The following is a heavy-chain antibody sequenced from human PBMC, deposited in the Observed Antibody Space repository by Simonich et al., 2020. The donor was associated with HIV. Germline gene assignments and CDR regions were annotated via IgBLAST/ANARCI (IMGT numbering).Heavy chain of an antibody. CDR1: GGSFSGYY. D-gene: IGHD1-26*01. V-gene: IGHV4-34*01. J-gene: IGHJ3*02. CDR2: INHGGRT. CDR3: AISYSGSSPGHAFDI. Sequence: QVQLHQWREGLLKYSETLSLTCAVYGGSFSGYYWNWLRQPPGKGLEWIAEINHGGRTYSTPSLTIRVTILLDPSKNQFSLKLASVTATDTALYYCAISYSGSSPGHAFDIWGQGTMVTVSS.